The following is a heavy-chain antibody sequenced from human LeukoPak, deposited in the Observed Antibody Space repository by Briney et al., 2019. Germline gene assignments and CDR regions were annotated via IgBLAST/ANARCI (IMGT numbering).Heavy chain of an antibody. CDR1: GFTFSSYG. J-gene: IGHJ4*02. Sequence: GGSLRLSCAASGFTFSSYGMSWVRQAPGKGLEWVSAISGSGGDTFYTDSVKGRFTVSRDNSKNTLYLQMNSLRAEDTAVYYCARVTYGSGTYGAFDYWGQGTLVTVSS. D-gene: IGHD3-10*01. CDR3: ARVTYGSGTYGAFDY. V-gene: IGHV3-23*01. CDR2: ISGSGGDT.